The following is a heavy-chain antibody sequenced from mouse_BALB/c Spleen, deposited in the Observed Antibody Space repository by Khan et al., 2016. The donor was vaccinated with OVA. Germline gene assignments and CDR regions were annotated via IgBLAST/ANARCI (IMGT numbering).Heavy chain of an antibody. J-gene: IGHJ2*01. V-gene: IGHV1-20*02. D-gene: IGHD1-1*01. CDR2: LNPHFGET. Sequence: EVQLQQSGPELVKPGASVKISCKASGYSFTGYFMHWVMQSHGKSLEWIGRLNPHFGETFYNQKFVGKATLTVDESSSTAHMELRSLASEDSAVYYCARIYGSDFDYWGQGTTLTVSS. CDR1: GYSFTGYF. CDR3: ARIYGSDFDY.